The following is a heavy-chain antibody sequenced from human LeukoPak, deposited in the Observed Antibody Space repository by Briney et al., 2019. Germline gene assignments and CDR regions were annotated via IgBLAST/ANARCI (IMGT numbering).Heavy chain of an antibody. J-gene: IGHJ6*02. V-gene: IGHV3-30*18. CDR2: ISYDGSNK. D-gene: IGHD4-17*01. CDR1: GFTFSSYG. CDR3: AKTHGDYGVYGMDV. Sequence: GRSLRLSCAASGFTFSSYGMHWVRQAPGKGLEWVAVISYDGSNKYYADSVKGQFTISRDNSKNTLYLQMNSLRAEDTAVYYCAKTHGDYGVYGMDVWGQGTTVTVSS.